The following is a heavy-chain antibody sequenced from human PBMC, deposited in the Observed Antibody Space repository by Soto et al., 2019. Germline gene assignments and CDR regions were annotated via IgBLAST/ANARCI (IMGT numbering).Heavy chain of an antibody. D-gene: IGHD2-2*01. CDR2: IYYSGST. J-gene: IGHJ6*03. CDR1: GGSISSYY. Sequence: SETLSLTCTVSGGSISSYYWSWIRQPPGKGLEWIGYIYYSGSTNYNPSLKSRVTISVDTSKNQFSLKLSSVTAADTAVYYCARVKDCSSTSCYYYYYMDVWGKGTTVTVSS. CDR3: ARVKDCSSTSCYYYYYMDV. V-gene: IGHV4-59*01.